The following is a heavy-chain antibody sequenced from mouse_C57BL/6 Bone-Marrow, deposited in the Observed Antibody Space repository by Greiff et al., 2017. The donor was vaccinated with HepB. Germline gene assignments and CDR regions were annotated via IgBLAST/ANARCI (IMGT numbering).Heavy chain of an antibody. J-gene: IGHJ1*03. CDR3: ASSYYYGSSFYWYFDV. D-gene: IGHD1-1*01. CDR2: ISSGGSYT. V-gene: IGHV5-6*01. Sequence: EVQLQESGGDLVKPGGSLKLSCAASGFTFSSYGMSWVRQTPDKRLEWVATISSGGSYTYYPDSVKGRFTISRDNAKNTLYLQMSSLKSEDTAMYYCASSYYYGSSFYWYFDVWGTGTTVTVSS. CDR1: GFTFSSYG.